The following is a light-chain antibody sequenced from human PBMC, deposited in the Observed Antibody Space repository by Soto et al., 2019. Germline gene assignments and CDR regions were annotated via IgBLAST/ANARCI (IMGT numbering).Light chain of an antibody. CDR3: QQRSNWLTWT. CDR2: GAF. V-gene: IGKV3D-20*02. CDR1: QSVSSNY. Sequence: EIVLTQSPGTLSLSPGERATFPCRASQSVSSNYLAWYQQKPGQAPRLLIYGAFKRATGIPDRFSGSGSGTDFTLTISSLEPEDFAVYYCQQRSNWLTWTFGQGTKVDIK. J-gene: IGKJ1*01.